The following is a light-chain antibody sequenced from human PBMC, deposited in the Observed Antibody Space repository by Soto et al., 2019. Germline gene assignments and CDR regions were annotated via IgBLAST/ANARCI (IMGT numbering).Light chain of an antibody. CDR1: QSVSSN. J-gene: IGKJ5*01. CDR3: QQYNNWPPIT. CDR2: GAS. V-gene: IGKV3-15*01. Sequence: EIVMRKSPATPSLSPGGKATPSFRASQSVSSNLAWYQQKPGQAPRLLIYGASTRATGIPARFSGSGSGTEFTLTISSLQSEDFAVYYCQQYNNWPPITFGQGTRLEIK.